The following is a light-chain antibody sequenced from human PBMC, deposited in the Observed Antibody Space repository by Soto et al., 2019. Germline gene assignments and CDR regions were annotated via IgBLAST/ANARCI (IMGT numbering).Light chain of an antibody. CDR1: QSISSW. CDR3: QQYKTWT. Sequence: DIQMTQSPSSLSASVGDRVTITCRAGQSISSWLACYQQKPGKAPKLLIYKASSLESGVPSRFSGSGSGTEFTLTISSLQPDDFATYYCQQYKTWTFGQGTKVDIK. CDR2: KAS. V-gene: IGKV1-5*03. J-gene: IGKJ1*01.